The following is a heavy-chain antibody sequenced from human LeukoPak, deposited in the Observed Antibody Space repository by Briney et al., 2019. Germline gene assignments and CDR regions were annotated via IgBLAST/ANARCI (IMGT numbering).Heavy chain of an antibody. CDR1: GGSFSGYY. D-gene: IGHD1-14*01. CDR3: ARESGEPSSNWFDP. J-gene: IGHJ5*02. Sequence: PSETLSLTCAVYGGSFSGYYWSWIRQPPGKGLEWIGEINHSGSTNYNPSLKGRVTISVDKSKNQFSLKLSSVTAADTAVYYCARESGEPSSNWFDPWGQGTLVTVSS. V-gene: IGHV4-34*01. CDR2: INHSGST.